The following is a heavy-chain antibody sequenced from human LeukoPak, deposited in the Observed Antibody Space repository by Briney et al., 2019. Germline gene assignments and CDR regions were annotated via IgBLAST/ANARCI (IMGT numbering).Heavy chain of an antibody. D-gene: IGHD3-10*01. CDR2: MSSSGDST. CDR1: GLTFSSYA. Sequence: GSLRLSCAASGLTFSSYAMSWVRQAPGKGLEWVSAMSSSGDSTYYADSVKGRFTISRDNSKNTLYLQMNSLRAEDTAVYYCAKDGRVRGTFYFDYWGQGTLVTVSS. J-gene: IGHJ4*02. CDR3: AKDGRVRGTFYFDY. V-gene: IGHV3-23*01.